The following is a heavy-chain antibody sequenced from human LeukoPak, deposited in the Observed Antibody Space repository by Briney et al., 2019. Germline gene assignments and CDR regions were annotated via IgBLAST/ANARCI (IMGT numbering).Heavy chain of an antibody. CDR1: GFTFSNYA. D-gene: IGHD3-16*01. CDR3: ARGYQGGAGYYYYYGMDV. Sequence: PGGSLRLSCAASGFTFSNYAMHWVRQAPGKGLEWVAVISYDGSNKYYADSVKGRFTISRDNSKNTLYLQMNSLRAEDTAVYYCARGYQGGAGYYYYYGMDVWGQGTTVTVSS. V-gene: IGHV3-30-3*01. CDR2: ISYDGSNK. J-gene: IGHJ6*02.